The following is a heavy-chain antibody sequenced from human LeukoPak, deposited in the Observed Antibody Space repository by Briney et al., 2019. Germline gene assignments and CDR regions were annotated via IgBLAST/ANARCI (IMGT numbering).Heavy chain of an antibody. CDR1: GFTFSDYY. CDR2: ISYDGSNK. J-gene: IGHJ6*03. D-gene: IGHD2-2*01. CDR3: ARDGGDCSSTSCYLHHYYYYMDV. V-gene: IGHV3-30*03. Sequence: GGSLRLSCAASGFTFSDYYMSWIRQAPGKGLEWVALISYDGSNKYYADSVKGRFTISRDNSKNTLYLQMNSLRAEDTAVYYCARDGGDCSSTSCYLHHYYYYMDVWGKGTTVTVSS.